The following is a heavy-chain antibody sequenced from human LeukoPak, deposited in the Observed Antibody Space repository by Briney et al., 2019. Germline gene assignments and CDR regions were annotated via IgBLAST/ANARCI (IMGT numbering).Heavy chain of an antibody. J-gene: IGHJ3*02. D-gene: IGHD2-2*01. CDR1: GYTFTSYG. Sequence: ASVKVSCKASGYTFTSYGISWVRQAPGQGLEWMGWISAHNGNTNYAQKLQGRVTMTTDTSTSTAYMELRSLRSDDTAVYYCARSGPAAIPVDAFDIWGQGTMVTVSS. CDR3: ARSGPAAIPVDAFDI. V-gene: IGHV1-18*01. CDR2: ISAHNGNT.